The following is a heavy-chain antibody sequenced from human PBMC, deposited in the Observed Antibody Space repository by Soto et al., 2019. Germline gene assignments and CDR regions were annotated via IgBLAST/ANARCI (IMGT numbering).Heavy chain of an antibody. CDR3: GRHPATSETYFYGMDV. J-gene: IGHJ6*01. CDR2: IYYTGTT. Sequence: QLQLQESGPGLVKPSETLSLICTVSGGSVSSSSFLWGWIRQSPGKELEWIGSIYYTGTTYYNPSLKSRVTISVDTSKSQFSLKVSSVTAADTAVYYCGRHPATSETYFYGMDVW. V-gene: IGHV4-39*01. CDR1: GGSVSSSSFL.